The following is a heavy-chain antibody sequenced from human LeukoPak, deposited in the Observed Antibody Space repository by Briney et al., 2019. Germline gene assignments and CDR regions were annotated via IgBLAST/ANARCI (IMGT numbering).Heavy chain of an antibody. CDR2: IYYSGST. CDR1: GGSIGSYY. Sequence: SETLSLTCTVSGGSIGSYYWSWLRQPPGKGLGWIGYIYYSGSTNYNPSLKSRVTISVDTSKNQFSLMLSSVTAADTAVYYCAGRNYDFWNDYYYMDVWGKGTTVTVSS. J-gene: IGHJ6*03. D-gene: IGHD3-3*01. V-gene: IGHV4-59*01. CDR3: AGRNYDFWNDYYYMDV.